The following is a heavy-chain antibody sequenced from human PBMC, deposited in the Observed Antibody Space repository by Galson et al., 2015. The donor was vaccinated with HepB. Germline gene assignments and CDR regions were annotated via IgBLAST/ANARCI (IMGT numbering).Heavy chain of an antibody. V-gene: IGHV3-21*01. Sequence: SLRLSCAASGFTFSSYSMNWVRQAPGKGLEWVSSISSSSSYIYYADSVKGRFTISRGNAKNSLYLQMNSLRAEDTAVYYCARSWMYSKSAAGEIDYWGQGTLVTVSS. J-gene: IGHJ4*02. CDR1: GFTFSSYS. CDR3: ARSWMYSKSAAGEIDY. D-gene: IGHD6-13*01. CDR2: ISSSSSYI.